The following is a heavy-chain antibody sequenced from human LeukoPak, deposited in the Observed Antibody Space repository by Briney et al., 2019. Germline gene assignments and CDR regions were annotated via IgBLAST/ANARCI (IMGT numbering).Heavy chain of an antibody. V-gene: IGHV3-21*01. Sequence: GGSLRLSCAVSGFTFSPYSMNWVRQAPGKGLEWVSSISSDSNYIYYADSVKGRFTISRDNAKNTLYLQMNSLRAEDTAVYYCARDPDAWEVTIGHWGQGTLVTVSS. CDR1: GFTFSPYS. CDR2: ISSDSNYI. D-gene: IGHD1-26*01. CDR3: ARDPDAWEVTIGH. J-gene: IGHJ4*02.